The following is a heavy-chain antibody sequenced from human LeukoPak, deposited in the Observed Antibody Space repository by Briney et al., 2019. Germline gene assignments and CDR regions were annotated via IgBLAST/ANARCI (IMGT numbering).Heavy chain of an antibody. CDR2: ISSSSSYI. J-gene: IGHJ6*02. V-gene: IGHV3-21*01. Sequence: GGSLRLSCAASGFTFSSYSMNWVRQAPGKGLEWVSSISSSSSYIYYADSVKGRFTISRDNAKNSLYLQMNSLRDEDTAVYYCARAEDVNMVRGRGMDVWGQGTTVTVSS. CDR3: ARAEDVNMVRGRGMDV. CDR1: GFTFSSYS. D-gene: IGHD3-10*01.